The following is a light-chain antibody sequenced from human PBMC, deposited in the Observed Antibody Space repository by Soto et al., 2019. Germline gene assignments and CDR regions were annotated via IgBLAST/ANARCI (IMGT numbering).Light chain of an antibody. J-gene: IGKJ4*01. CDR1: QSISSW. Sequence: DIQMIQFPSTPLAYKGDRVTITCRASQSISSWLAWYQQKPGKAPKLLIYDASSLESGVPSRFSGSGSGTEFTLTISSLQPDDFATYYCQQYNSYSPLTFGGGTKVDVK. CDR3: QQYNSYSPLT. V-gene: IGKV1-5*01. CDR2: DAS.